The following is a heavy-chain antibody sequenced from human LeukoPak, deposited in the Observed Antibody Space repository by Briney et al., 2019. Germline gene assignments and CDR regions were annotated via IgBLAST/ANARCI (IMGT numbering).Heavy chain of an antibody. CDR3: AKDGSSTSNRPLDC. CDR1: GFTFSSYA. V-gene: IGHV3-23*01. J-gene: IGHJ4*02. CDR2: ISGSGGST. D-gene: IGHD2-2*01. Sequence: GGSLRLSCAASGFTFSSYAMSWVRQAPGKGLEWVSAISGSGGSTYYADSVKGRFTISRDNSKNTLYLQMNSLRAEDTAVYYCAKDGSSTSNRPLDCWGQGTLVTVSS.